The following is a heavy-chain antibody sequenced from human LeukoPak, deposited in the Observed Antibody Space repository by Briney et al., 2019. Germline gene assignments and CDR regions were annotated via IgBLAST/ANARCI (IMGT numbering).Heavy chain of an antibody. J-gene: IGHJ4*02. Sequence: ASVKVSCKASGYTFTGYYMHWVRQAPGQGLEWMGRINPTSGGTNYAQNFQGRVTITRDSSASTAYMELSSLTSEDTAVYYCARGIWSARTVDYYLDYWGQGTLVTVSS. CDR2: INPTSGGT. D-gene: IGHD2-21*01. CDR1: GYTFTGYY. CDR3: ARGIWSARTVDYYLDY. V-gene: IGHV1-2*06.